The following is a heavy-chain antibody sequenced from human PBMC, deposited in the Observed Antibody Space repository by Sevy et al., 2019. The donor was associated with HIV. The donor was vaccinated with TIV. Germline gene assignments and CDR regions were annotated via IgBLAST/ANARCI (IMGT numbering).Heavy chain of an antibody. Sequence: GGSLRLSCAASGFTFSSYDMHWVRQATGKGLEWVSAIGSAGDPYYPGSVKGRLNISRENAKNTLYLQMNSLRAGDTAVYYCAGERRGFGGKYYMDVWGKGTTVTVSS. J-gene: IGHJ6*03. CDR3: AGERRGFGGKYYMDV. D-gene: IGHD3-10*01. CDR2: IGSAGDP. CDR1: GFTFSSYD. V-gene: IGHV3-13*05.